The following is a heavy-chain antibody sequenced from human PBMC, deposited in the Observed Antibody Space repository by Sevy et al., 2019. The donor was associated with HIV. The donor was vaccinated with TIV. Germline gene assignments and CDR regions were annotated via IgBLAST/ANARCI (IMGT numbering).Heavy chain of an antibody. D-gene: IGHD3-16*01. CDR3: FGGTN. CDR2: IKKNGSQK. CDR1: GLTFSNYW. J-gene: IGHJ4*02. V-gene: IGHV3-7*03. Sequence: GGSLRLSCTDSGLTFSNYWMHWVRQAPGKGLEWVASIKKNGSQKDYVDSVKGRFIISRDNAKSSVYLQMNSLRDEDAAGYYCFGGTNGGQGTRVTVSS.